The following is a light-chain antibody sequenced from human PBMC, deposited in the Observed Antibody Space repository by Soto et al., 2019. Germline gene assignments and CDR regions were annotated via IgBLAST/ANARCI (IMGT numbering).Light chain of an antibody. CDR3: CSYATPRL. CDR2: EVS. V-gene: IGLV2-23*02. J-gene: IGLJ2*01. CDR1: SSDVGSYNL. Sequence: QSVLTQPASVSGSPGQSITISCTRTSSDVGSYNLVSWYQQHPGKAPKLIIYEVSERPSGVSHRFSGSKTGNTASLTISGLQAEDEVDYYCCSYATPRLFGGGTKLTVL.